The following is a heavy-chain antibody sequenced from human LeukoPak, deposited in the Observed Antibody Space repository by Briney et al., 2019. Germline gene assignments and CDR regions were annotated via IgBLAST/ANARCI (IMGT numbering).Heavy chain of an antibody. CDR1: GGSISSGGYY. CDR2: IYYSGST. J-gene: IGHJ4*02. CDR3: ARGAGSGFDY. V-gene: IGHV4-31*03. Sequence: SQTLSLTCTVSGGSISSGGYYWSWIRQHPGKGLEWIGYIYYSGSTYYNPSLKSRVTIPVDTSKNQFSLKLSSVTAADTAVYYCARGAGSGFDYWGQGTLVTVSS.